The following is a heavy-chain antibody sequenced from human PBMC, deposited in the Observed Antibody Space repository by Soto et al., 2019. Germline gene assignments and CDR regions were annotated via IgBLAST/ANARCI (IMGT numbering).Heavy chain of an antibody. CDR1: GFTFSSYA. D-gene: IGHD3-16*01. CDR3: AKDLVPYYYGMEV. V-gene: IGHV3-23*01. CDR2: ISCSGGST. Sequence: GGSLRLSCAASGFTFSSYAMSWVRQAPGKGLEWVSAISCSGGSTYYADSVKGRFTISRDNSKNTLYLQMNSLRAEDTAVYYCAKDLVPYYYGMEVWGQGTTVTVSS. J-gene: IGHJ6*02.